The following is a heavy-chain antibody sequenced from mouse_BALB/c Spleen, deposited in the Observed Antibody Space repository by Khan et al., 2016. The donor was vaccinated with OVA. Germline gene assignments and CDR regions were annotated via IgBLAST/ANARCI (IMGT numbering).Heavy chain of an antibody. J-gene: IGHJ2*01. D-gene: IGHD3-2*02. V-gene: IGHV1-76*01. Sequence: QVQLKESGAELVRPGASVKLSCETSGYTFTSYWIYWVKQRSGQGLEWIARIYPGSDNTYYNEKLKDKATLTADKSSITAYLQLSSQKSEDSAVYIGAREEALYYFDYWGQGTTLTVSS. CDR3: AREEALYYFDY. CDR2: IYPGSDNT. CDR1: GYTFTSYW.